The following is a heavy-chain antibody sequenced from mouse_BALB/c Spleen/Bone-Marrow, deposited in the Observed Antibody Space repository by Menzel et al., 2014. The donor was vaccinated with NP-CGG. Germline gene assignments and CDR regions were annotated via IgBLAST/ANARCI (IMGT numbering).Heavy chain of an antibody. CDR3: ARDGNPYWYFDV. CDR2: INSFNDGT. J-gene: IGHJ1*01. D-gene: IGHD2-1*01. CDR1: GYTFTSYV. Sequence: EVQLPQFGSELLKFRDSVKLSCKAAGYTFTSYVMHWVKQKPGQGVGWLGYINSFNDGTKYDKKFKGKASLTSDKSFITAYMELSSLTSEDSAVYYCARDGNPYWYFDVWGAETTVSVSS. V-gene: IGHV1-14*01.